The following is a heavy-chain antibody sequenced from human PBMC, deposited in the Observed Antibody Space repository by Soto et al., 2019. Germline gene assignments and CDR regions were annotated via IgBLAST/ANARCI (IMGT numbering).Heavy chain of an antibody. V-gene: IGHV1-18*01. D-gene: IGHD3-9*01. CDR2: ISAYNGNT. J-gene: IGHJ3*02. Sequence: ASVKVSCKASGYTFTSYGISWVRQAPGQGLEWMGWISAYNGNTNDAQKHQGRVTMTTNTTTSTAYMGLRSRRSDETAVYYSTGLTNKDDFDIWGQGTMVTVSS. CDR3: TGLTNKDDFDI. CDR1: GYTFTSYG.